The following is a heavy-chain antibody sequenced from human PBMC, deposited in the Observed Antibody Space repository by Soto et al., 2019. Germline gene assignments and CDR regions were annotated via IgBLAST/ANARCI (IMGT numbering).Heavy chain of an antibody. CDR3: ARFRRNYFDD. Sequence: PSETLSLTCTVSVDSMSPFYWSWIRQPPGKGLEWIGYIYHIGTTTYNPSLKSRVTISLDSSKNQFSLKLSSVTAADTAVYYCARFRRNYFDDWGQGTLVTVSS. V-gene: IGHV4-59*01. J-gene: IGHJ4*02. CDR1: VDSMSPFY. CDR2: IYHIGTT. D-gene: IGHD3-10*01.